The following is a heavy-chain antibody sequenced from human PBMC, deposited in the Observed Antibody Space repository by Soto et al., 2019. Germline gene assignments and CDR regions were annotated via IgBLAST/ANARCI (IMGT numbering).Heavy chain of an antibody. CDR2: IYNTVST. Sequence: QVQLQESGPGLVEPSQTLSLTCTVSGGSVSSGGYFWSWIRQSPGKGLEWIGHIYNTVSTYGNPSLESRLTISVDTSMNQFSLRLTSVAAADTAVYFCARGSDVDKVASWGQGTLVAVSS. CDR3: ARGSDVDKVAS. D-gene: IGHD2-21*01. J-gene: IGHJ4*02. V-gene: IGHV4-30-4*01. CDR1: GGSVSSGGYF.